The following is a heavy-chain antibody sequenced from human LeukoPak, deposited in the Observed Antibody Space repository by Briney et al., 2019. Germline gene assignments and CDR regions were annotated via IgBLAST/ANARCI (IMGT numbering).Heavy chain of an antibody. D-gene: IGHD3-10*01. J-gene: IGHJ4*02. V-gene: IGHV3-23*01. CDR2: ISGSGGST. CDR1: GFTFSSYA. CDR3: SHYGSVLTDY. Sequence: PGGSLRLSCAASGFTFSSYAMSWVRQAPGKGLEWVSAISGSGGSTYYADSVKGRFTISRDNSKNTLYLQMNSLRAEDTAVYYCSHYGSVLTDYWGQGTLVTVSS.